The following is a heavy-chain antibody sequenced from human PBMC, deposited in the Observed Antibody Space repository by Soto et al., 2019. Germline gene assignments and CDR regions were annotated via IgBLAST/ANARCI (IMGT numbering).Heavy chain of an antibody. V-gene: IGHV4-59*08. CDR3: ARHARNYYDYSWGSYRYSAFDI. CDR1: GGSISSYY. CDR2: IYYSGST. J-gene: IGHJ3*02. Sequence: QVQLQESGPGLVKPSETLSLTCTVSGGSISSYYWSWIRQPPGKGLEWIGYIYYSGSTNYNPSLKSRVTISVDTSKHQFSLKLSSVTAADTAVYYCARHARNYYDYSWGSYRYSAFDIWGQGTMGTLSS. D-gene: IGHD3-16*02.